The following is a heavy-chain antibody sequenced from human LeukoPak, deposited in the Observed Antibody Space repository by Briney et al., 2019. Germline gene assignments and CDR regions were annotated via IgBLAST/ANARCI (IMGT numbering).Heavy chain of an antibody. V-gene: IGHV1-2*02. Sequence: ASVKVSCKASRYTFTDYYIHWVRQAPGQGLEWMGLIDPNTGSTNYAQMFEDRVTVTRDTSINTAYMELRRLRPDDTAVYYCARGRIVENLAVTPNWLDPWGQGTQVTVSS. D-gene: IGHD2-15*01. J-gene: IGHJ5*02. CDR2: IDPNTGST. CDR1: RYTFTDYY. CDR3: ARGRIVENLAVTPNWLDP.